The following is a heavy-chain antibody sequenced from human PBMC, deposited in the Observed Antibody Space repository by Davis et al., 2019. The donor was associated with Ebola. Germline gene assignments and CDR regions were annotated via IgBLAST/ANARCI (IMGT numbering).Heavy chain of an antibody. Sequence: GSLRLSCTVSGGSISSSSYYWGWIRQPPGKGLEWIGSIYYSGSTNYNPSLKSRVTISVDTSKNQFSLKLSSVTAADTAVYYCARLNLWFGELLSNWFDPWGQGTLVTVSS. CDR1: GGSISSSSYY. CDR3: ARLNLWFGELLSNWFDP. CDR2: IYYSGST. D-gene: IGHD3-10*01. V-gene: IGHV4-39*07. J-gene: IGHJ5*02.